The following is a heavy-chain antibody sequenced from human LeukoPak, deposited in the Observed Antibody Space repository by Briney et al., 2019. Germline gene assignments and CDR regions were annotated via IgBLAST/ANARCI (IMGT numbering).Heavy chain of an antibody. V-gene: IGHV1-69*05. CDR3: ASGGATTTGEYYFDY. CDR2: IIPIFGTA. J-gene: IGHJ4*02. Sequence: ASVKASCKASGGTFSSYAISWVRQAPGQGLEWMGGIIPIFGTANYAQKFQGRVTITTDESTSTAYMELSSLRSEDTAVYYCASGGATTTGEYYFDYWGQGTLVTVSS. CDR1: GGTFSSYA. D-gene: IGHD1-26*01.